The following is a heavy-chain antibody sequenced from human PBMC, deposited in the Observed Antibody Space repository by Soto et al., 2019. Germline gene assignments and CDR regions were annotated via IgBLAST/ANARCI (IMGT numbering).Heavy chain of an antibody. V-gene: IGHV4-30-4*01. CDR2: IYYSGST. Sequence: SETLSLTCTVSGGSISSGDYYWSWIRQPPGKGLEWIGYIYYSGSTYYNPSLKSRVTISVDTSKNQFSLKLSSVTAADTAVYYCARAPRSSWFWLHAFDIWGQGTMVTVSS. CDR1: GGSISSGDYY. J-gene: IGHJ3*02. CDR3: ARAPRSSWFWLHAFDI. D-gene: IGHD6-13*01.